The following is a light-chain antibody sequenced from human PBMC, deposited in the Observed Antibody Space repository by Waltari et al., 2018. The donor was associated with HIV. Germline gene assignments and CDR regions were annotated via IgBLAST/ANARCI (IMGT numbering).Light chain of an antibody. V-gene: IGLV2-14*03. CDR3: SSYTTTSTLDV. CDR1: SSDIDVYKY. Sequence: QPTLTQPASVSGAPGQSVTISCTGISSDIDVYKYFSWYQQHPGKAPKLLIYDVSNRPSGVSHRVSGSKSANTASLSISGLQAEDEADYYCSSYTTTSTLDVFGTGTKV. J-gene: IGLJ1*01. CDR2: DVS.